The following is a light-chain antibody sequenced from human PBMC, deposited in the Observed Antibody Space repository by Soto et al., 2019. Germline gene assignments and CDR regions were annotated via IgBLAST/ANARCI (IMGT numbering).Light chain of an antibody. Sequence: QSVLTQPTSVSAAPGQKVTISCSGTTSNIGNNYVSWYQQIPGTAPKLLIYDNDKRPSGIPDRFSGSKSGTSATLGITGLQTGDEADYYCGTWDNSLSPYWVFGGGTKLTVL. CDR1: TSNIGNNY. J-gene: IGLJ3*02. V-gene: IGLV1-51*01. CDR3: GTWDNSLSPYWV. CDR2: DND.